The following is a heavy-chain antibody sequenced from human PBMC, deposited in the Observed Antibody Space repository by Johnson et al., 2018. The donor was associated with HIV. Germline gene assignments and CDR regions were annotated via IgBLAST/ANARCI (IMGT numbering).Heavy chain of an antibody. V-gene: IGHV3-30*14. J-gene: IGHJ3*02. CDR1: GFTFSSYA. CDR2: ISYDGSNK. Sequence: QEQLVESGGGLVKPGGSLRLSCAASGFTFSSYAMHWVRQAPGKGLEWVAVISYDGSNKYYADSVNGRFTISRENAKNSLYLQMNSLRAGDTAVYYCARDNWNEDIWGQGTMVTVSS. CDR3: ARDNWNEDI. D-gene: IGHD1-20*01.